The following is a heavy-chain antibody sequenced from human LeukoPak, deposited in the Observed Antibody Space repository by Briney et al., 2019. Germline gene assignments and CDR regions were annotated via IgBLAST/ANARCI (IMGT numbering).Heavy chain of an antibody. V-gene: IGHV1-69*01. Sequence: SVTVSCKASGGTFSSYATSWVRQAPGQGLEWMGGIIPIFGTANYAQKFQGRVTITADESTSTAYMELSSLRSEDTAVYYCARDSSQQGPRSPYYYYGMDVWGQGTTVTVSS. J-gene: IGHJ6*02. D-gene: IGHD6-13*01. CDR2: IIPIFGTA. CDR3: ARDSSQQGPRSPYYYYGMDV. CDR1: GGTFSSYA.